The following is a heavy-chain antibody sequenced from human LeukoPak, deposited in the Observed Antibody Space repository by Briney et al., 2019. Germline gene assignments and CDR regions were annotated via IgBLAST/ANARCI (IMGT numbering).Heavy chain of an antibody. CDR2: INASNGNT. D-gene: IGHD6-13*01. CDR3: ARGGYSSSWYYFDY. V-gene: IGHV1-3*03. Sequence: ASVKVSCKASGYTFTSYAMHWVRQAPGQRLEWMGWINASNGNTKYSQEFQGRVTITRDTSASTAYMELSSLRSEDMAVYYCARGGYSSSWYYFDYWGQGTLVTVSS. CDR1: GYTFTSYA. J-gene: IGHJ4*02.